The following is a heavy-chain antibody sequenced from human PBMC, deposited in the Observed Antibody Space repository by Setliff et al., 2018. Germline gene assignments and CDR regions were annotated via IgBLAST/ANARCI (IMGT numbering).Heavy chain of an antibody. CDR3: ARVSQYSSGWYYYYYYGMDV. CDR1: GGSFSGYY. V-gene: IGHV4-34*01. Sequence: PSETLSLTCAVYGGSFSGYYWGWIRQPPGKGLEWIGSIYYSGSTYYNPSFKSRVTISVVTSKNQFSLKLSSVTAADTAVYYCARVSQYSSGWYYYYYYGMDVWGQGTTVTVSS. D-gene: IGHD6-19*01. J-gene: IGHJ6*02. CDR2: IYYSGST.